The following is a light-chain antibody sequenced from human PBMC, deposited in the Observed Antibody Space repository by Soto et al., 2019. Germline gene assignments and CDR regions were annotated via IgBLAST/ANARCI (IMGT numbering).Light chain of an antibody. V-gene: IGKV3-20*01. CDR3: QQYGSSPLT. CDR2: GAS. Sequence: IVLTHSPCTLSLSPGERATLSCRASQSVSSSYLAWYQQKPGQAPRLLIYGASSRATGIPDRFSGSGSGTDFTLTISRLEPEDFAVYYCQQYGSSPLTFGGRTKV. CDR1: QSVSSSY. J-gene: IGKJ4*01.